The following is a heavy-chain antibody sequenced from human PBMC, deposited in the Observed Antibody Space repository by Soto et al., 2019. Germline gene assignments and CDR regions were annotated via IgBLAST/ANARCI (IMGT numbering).Heavy chain of an antibody. J-gene: IGHJ6*03. D-gene: IGHD2-2*02. CDR3: ARVYTRYYYYYMDV. Sequence: EVQLVESGGGLVQPGGSLRLSCAASGFTFSSYSMNWVRQAPGKGLEWVSYISSSSSTIYYADSVKGRFTISRDNAKNSLYLQMNSLRAEDTAVYYCARVYTRYYYYYMDVWGKGTTVTVSS. CDR1: GFTFSSYS. V-gene: IGHV3-48*01. CDR2: ISSSSSTI.